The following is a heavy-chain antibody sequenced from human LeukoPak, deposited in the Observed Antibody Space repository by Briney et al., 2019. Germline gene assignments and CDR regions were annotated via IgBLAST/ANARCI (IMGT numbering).Heavy chain of an antibody. CDR1: GGSFSGYY. CDR3: ASHYCGGDCYLYFDY. Sequence: SETLSLTCAVYGGSFSGYYWSWIRQPPGKGLEWIGEINHSGSTNYNPSLKSRVTISVDTSKNQFSLKLSSVTAADTAVYYCASHYCGGDCYLYFDYWGQGTLVTVSS. J-gene: IGHJ4*02. V-gene: IGHV4-34*09. D-gene: IGHD2-21*02. CDR2: INHSGST.